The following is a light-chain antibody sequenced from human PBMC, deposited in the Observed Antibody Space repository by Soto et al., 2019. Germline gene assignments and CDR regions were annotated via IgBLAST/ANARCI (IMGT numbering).Light chain of an antibody. CDR2: EVR. V-gene: IGLV2-14*01. CDR3: TSYTPTGALV. J-gene: IGLJ3*02. CDR1: NTDVGGYNY. Sequence: QSALTQPASVSGSPGQSITVSCTGTNTDVGGYNYVSWYQHRPGKAPRLMIYEVRNRLSGVSNRFSGSKSGNTASLTISGLQSEDEADYYCTSYTPTGALVFGGGTKVTVL.